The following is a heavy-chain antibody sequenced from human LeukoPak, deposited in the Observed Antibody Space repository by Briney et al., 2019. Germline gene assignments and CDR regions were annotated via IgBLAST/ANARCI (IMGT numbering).Heavy chain of an antibody. CDR1: GFTFSGSV. CDR2: IRSKANSYAT. J-gene: IGHJ4*02. CDR3: TGGSSTDFDY. Sequence: PRGSLKLSCAASGFTFSGSVIHWVRQASGKGLEWVGRIRSKANSYATAYAASVKGRFTISRDDSKNTAYLQMNSLKTEDTAVYYCTGGSSTDFDYWGQGTLVTVSS. V-gene: IGHV3-73*01. D-gene: IGHD6-13*01.